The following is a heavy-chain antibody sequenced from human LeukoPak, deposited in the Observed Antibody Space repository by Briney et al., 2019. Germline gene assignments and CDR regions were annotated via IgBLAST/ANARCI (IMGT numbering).Heavy chain of an antibody. D-gene: IGHD3-9*01. Sequence: GGSLRLSCAASGFTFSSYAMSWVRQAPGKGLEWVSAISGSGGSTYYADSVKGRFTISRDNSKNTLYLQMNSLRAEDTAVYYCAKEQKRGYDILTGWLANYYFDYWGQGTLVTVSS. V-gene: IGHV3-23*01. CDR3: AKEQKRGYDILTGWLANYYFDY. CDR1: GFTFSSYA. J-gene: IGHJ4*02. CDR2: ISGSGGST.